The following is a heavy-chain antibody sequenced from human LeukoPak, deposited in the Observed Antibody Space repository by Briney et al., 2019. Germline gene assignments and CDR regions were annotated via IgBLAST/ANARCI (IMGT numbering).Heavy chain of an antibody. V-gene: IGHV3-23*01. J-gene: IGHJ4*02. Sequence: GGSLRLSCVASGFTFSSYAMSWVCAALGGGQECVSPISGSVGNTYYADSVKGRFTISRDNSKNTLYLQMNSLRAEDTAVYYCAKSRGYYYDSSGYPNYFHYWGQGTLVTVSS. CDR2: ISGSVGNT. D-gene: IGHD3-22*01. CDR1: GFTFSSYA. CDR3: AKSRGYYYDSSGYPNYFHY.